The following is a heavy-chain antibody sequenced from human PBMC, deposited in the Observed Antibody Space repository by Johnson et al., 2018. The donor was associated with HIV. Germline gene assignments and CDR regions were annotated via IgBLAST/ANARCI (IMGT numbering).Heavy chain of an antibody. CDR1: GFTFANHG. Sequence: QVQLVESGGGVVRPGGSLRLSCATSGFTFANHGMNWVRQAPGKGLEWVAVIWYDGRNKYYADSVKGRFTISRDNSKNTMSLQMNSLRAEDTAVYYCARLGLTDAFDIWGQGTMVTVS. J-gene: IGHJ3*02. CDR3: ARLGLTDAFDI. V-gene: IGHV3-33*08. CDR2: IWYDGRNK. D-gene: IGHD2-8*01.